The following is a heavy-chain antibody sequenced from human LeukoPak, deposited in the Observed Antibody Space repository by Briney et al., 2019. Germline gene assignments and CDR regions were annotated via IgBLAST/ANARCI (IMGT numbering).Heavy chain of an antibody. D-gene: IGHD4-17*01. CDR3: TRLRNGDYVDAFDF. V-gene: IGHV3-73*01. CDR2: VRSRANSYVT. Sequence: PGGSLRLSCAAPGFTFSGSAVHWVRQASGKGLEWVGRVRSRANSYVTTYAASVKGRFTISRDDSNNTAYLQMNGLKTEDTAMYYCTRLRNGDYVDAFDFWGQGTMVTVSS. CDR1: GFTFSGSA. J-gene: IGHJ3*01.